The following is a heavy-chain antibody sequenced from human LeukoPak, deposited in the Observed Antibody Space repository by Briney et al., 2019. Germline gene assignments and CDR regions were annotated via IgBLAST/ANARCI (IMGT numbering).Heavy chain of an antibody. CDR3: ARAPITSPFYFDY. J-gene: IGHJ4*02. CDR1: GFAFDEHG. CDR2: INWSGGST. D-gene: IGHD2-2*01. V-gene: IGHV3-20*04. Sequence: GGSLRLSCTASGFAFDEHGMSWVRQVPGKGLEWVSGINWSGGSTGYADPLRGRFTISRDNAKNSLYLQIDSLRAEDTALYYCARAPITSPFYFDYWGQGTLVTVSS.